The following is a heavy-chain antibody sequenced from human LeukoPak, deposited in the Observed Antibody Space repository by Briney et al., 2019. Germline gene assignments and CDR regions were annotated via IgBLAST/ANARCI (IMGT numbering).Heavy chain of an antibody. V-gene: IGHV3-23*01. CDR2: ISGSGGST. CDR1: GFTFSSYA. CDR3: AKRKGRGYSGSYGDIDY. J-gene: IGHJ4*02. Sequence: PGRSLRLSCAASGFTFSSYAMSWVRQAPGKGLEWVSAISGSGGSTYYADSVKGRFTISRDNSKNTLYLQMNSLRAEDTAVYYCAKRKGRGYSGSYGDIDYWGQGTLVTVSS. D-gene: IGHD1-26*01.